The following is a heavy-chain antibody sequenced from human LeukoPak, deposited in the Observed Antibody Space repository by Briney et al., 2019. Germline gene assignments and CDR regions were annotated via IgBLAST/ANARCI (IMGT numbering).Heavy chain of an antibody. CDR1: GFTFSSYS. Sequence: GGSLRLSCAASGFTFSSYSVNWVRQAPGKGLVWVSYITSSSSTIYYADSVKGRFTISRDNAKSSLYLQMNSLRDEDTAVYYCARYSSGWIDSWGQGTLVAVSS. J-gene: IGHJ4*02. D-gene: IGHD6-19*01. V-gene: IGHV3-48*02. CDR2: ITSSSSTI. CDR3: ARYSSGWIDS.